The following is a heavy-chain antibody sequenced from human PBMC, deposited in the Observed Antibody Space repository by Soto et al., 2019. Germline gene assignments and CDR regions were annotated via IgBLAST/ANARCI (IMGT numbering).Heavy chain of an antibody. CDR2: ISASGGST. CDR3: AKDRGSLYTSSSPLDF. J-gene: IGHJ4*02. D-gene: IGHD6-6*01. CDR1: GFTFTNYA. V-gene: IGHV3-23*01. Sequence: PGGSLRLSCAASGFTFTNYAMTWVRQAPGKGLEWVSDISASGGSTYYADSVKGRFTISRDNSKNTLFLQMNSLRAEDTALYYCAKDRGSLYTSSSPLDFWGQGTLVTVSS.